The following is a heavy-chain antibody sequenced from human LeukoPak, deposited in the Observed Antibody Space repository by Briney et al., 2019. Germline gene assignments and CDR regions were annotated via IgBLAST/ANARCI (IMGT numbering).Heavy chain of an antibody. V-gene: IGHV4-38-2*02. D-gene: IGHD3-10*01. CDR1: GYSISSGYY. J-gene: IGHJ4*02. CDR2: IYHSGST. CDR3: ARDGYYYGSASYGVIDY. Sequence: SETLSLTCTVSGYSISSGYYWGWIRQPPGKGLEWIGIIYHSGSTYYNPSLKSRVTISVDTSKNQFSLKLSSVTAADTAVYYCARDGYYYGSASYGVIDYWGQGTLVTLSS.